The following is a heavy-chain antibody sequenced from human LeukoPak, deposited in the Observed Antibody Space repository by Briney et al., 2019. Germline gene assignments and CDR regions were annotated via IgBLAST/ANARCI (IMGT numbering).Heavy chain of an antibody. V-gene: IGHV1-18*01. CDR2: ISAYNGNT. Sequence: ASVKVSCKASGYTFTSYGISWARQAPGQGLEWMGWISAYNGNTNYAQKLQGRVTMTTDTSTSTAYMELRSLRSDDTAVYYCARARITIFGVVIIGPFDPWGQGTLVTVSS. D-gene: IGHD3-3*01. CDR3: ARARITIFGVVIIGPFDP. J-gene: IGHJ5*02. CDR1: GYTFTSYG.